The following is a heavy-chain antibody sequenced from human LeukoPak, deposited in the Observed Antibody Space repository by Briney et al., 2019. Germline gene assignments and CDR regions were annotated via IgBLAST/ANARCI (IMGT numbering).Heavy chain of an antibody. J-gene: IGHJ4*02. V-gene: IGHV3-30-3*01. CDR3: AKEARVPYDFWSGYQYYFDY. CDR2: ISYDGSNK. Sequence: GRSLRLSCAASGFTFSSYAMHWVRQAPGKGLEWVAVISYDGSNKYYADSVKGRFTISRDNSKNTLYLQMNSLRAEDTAVYYCAKEARVPYDFWSGYQYYFDYRGQGTLVTVSS. CDR1: GFTFSSYA. D-gene: IGHD3-3*01.